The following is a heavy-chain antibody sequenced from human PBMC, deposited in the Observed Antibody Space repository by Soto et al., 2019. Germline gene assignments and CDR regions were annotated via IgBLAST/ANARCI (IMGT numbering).Heavy chain of an antibody. CDR3: AKNRVLGESHGIEV. J-gene: IGHJ6*02. V-gene: IGHV4-31*03. D-gene: IGHD3-10*01. CDR1: GASISSGNFY. CDR2: IYNSGVT. Sequence: SETLSLTCTVSGASISSGNFYWTWIRQHPGKGLEWIGYIYNSGVTYYNPSLKSRVAISVDTSKNQFSLNLNSVTAADTAIYYCAKNRVLGESHGIEVWGQGPTVTVSS.